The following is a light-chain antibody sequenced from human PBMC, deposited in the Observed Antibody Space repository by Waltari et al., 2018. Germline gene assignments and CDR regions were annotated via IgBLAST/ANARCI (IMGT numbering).Light chain of an antibody. V-gene: IGKV3-20*01. CDR1: QNIGTY. CDR2: AAS. CDR3: QNHERLPAT. J-gene: IGKJ1*01. Sequence: LTQSPGTLSVSPGERATLSCRASQNIGTYLVWYQQKPGQAPGLLMYAASRRATGIPDRFSGSGSGTDFSLTITRLEPEDFAVYYCQNHERLPATFGQGTKVEIK.